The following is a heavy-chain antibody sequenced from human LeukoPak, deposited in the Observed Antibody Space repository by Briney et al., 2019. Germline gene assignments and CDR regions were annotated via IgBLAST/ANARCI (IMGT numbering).Heavy chain of an antibody. V-gene: IGHV3-33*06. Sequence: GRSLRLSCAASGFTFSSYGMHWVRQAPGKGLEWVAVIWYDGSNKYYADSVKGRFTISRDNSKNTLYLQMNSLRAEDTAVYYCAKQGTGVAFDIWGQGTMVTVSS. CDR2: IWYDGSNK. J-gene: IGHJ3*02. D-gene: IGHD1-14*01. CDR3: AKQGTGVAFDI. CDR1: GFTFSSYG.